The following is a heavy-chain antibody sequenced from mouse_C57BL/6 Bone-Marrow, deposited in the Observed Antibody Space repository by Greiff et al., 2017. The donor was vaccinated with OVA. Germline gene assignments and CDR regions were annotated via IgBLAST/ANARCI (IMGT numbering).Heavy chain of an antibody. J-gene: IGHJ3*01. CDR1: GFSLTSYG. Sequence: VKLLESGPGLVQPSQSLSITCTASGFSLTSYGVHWVRQSPGKGLEWLGVIWRGGSTDYNAAFISRRSISKDNSKSQVFFKMNSLQADDTAIYYCARPYGNYPYWGQGTLVTVSA. CDR3: ARPYGNYPY. V-gene: IGHV2-2*01. D-gene: IGHD2-1*01. CDR2: IWRGGST.